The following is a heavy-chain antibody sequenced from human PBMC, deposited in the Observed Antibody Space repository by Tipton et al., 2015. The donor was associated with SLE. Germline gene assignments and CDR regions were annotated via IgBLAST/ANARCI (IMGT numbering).Heavy chain of an antibody. Sequence: SLRLSCAASGFTFRSYEMNWVRQAPGKGLEWVSYISSSSSYTNYADSVKGRFTISRDNAKNTLYLQMNSLRAEDTAVYYCAREGVYYGSGSYPIDLWGRGTLVTVSS. CDR1: GFTFRSYE. V-gene: IGHV3-48*03. J-gene: IGHJ2*01. CDR3: AREGVYYGSGSYPIDL. CDR2: ISSSSSYT. D-gene: IGHD3-10*01.